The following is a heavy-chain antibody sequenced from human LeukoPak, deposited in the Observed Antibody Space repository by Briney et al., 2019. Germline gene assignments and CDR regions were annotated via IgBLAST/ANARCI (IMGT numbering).Heavy chain of an antibody. CDR1: GGSISGYY. CDR2: INSSGTT. Sequence: ASETLSLTCTVSGGSISGYYWIWIRQPPGKGLEWIGYINSSGTTKYNPSLRSRVTISVDTSKMQFSLNLSSVTAADTAPYFCARRAPYFNYYMDVWGKGTTVTVSS. V-gene: IGHV4-59*01. CDR3: ARRAPYFNYYMDV. J-gene: IGHJ6*03.